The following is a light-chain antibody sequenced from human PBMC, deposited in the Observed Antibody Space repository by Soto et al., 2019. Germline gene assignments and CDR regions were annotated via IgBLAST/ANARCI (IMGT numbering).Light chain of an antibody. CDR1: TSNIGGNT. Sequence: QAVVTQPPSASGTPGQRVTISCSGSTSNIGGNTVNWYQQLPGTAPKLLIYSNNQRPSGVPDRFSGSKSGTSASLAISRLQSEDEAAYYCAAWDDSLNAETFGGGTKLTVL. CDR3: AAWDDSLNAET. J-gene: IGLJ2*01. V-gene: IGLV1-44*01. CDR2: SNN.